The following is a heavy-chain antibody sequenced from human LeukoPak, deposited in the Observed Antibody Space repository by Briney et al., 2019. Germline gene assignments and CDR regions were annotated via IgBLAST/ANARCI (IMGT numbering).Heavy chain of an antibody. J-gene: IGHJ4*02. CDR1: GGSISSTSYY. D-gene: IGHD2-2*01. CDR2: IYYSGST. CDR3: AGHRYQLHQVDY. Sequence: SETLSLTCTVSGGSISSTSYYWGWIRQPPGKGLEWIGSIYYSGSTYYNSSLKSRVTISVDTSKNQFSLKLSSVTAADTAVYYCAGHRYQLHQVDYWGQGTLVTVSS. V-gene: IGHV4-39*01.